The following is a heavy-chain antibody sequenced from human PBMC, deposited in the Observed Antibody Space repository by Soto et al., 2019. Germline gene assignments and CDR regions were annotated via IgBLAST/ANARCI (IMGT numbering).Heavy chain of an antibody. V-gene: IGHV4-39*01. D-gene: IGHD6-6*01. J-gene: IGHJ6*03. CDR2: IYYSGST. Sequence: SETLSLTCTVSGGSISSSSYYWGWIRQPPGKGLEWIGSIYYSGSTYYNPSLKSRVTISVDTSKNQFSLKLSSVTAADTAVYYFARLRSSSSSKSYYFYMDVWGKGTTVTVSS. CDR1: GGSISSSSYY. CDR3: ARLRSSSSSKSYYFYMDV.